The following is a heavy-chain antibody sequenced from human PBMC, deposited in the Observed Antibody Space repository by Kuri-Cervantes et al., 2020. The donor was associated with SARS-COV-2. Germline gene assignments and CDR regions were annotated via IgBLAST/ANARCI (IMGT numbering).Heavy chain of an antibody. CDR3: AREATGYYYYMDV. CDR2: IYHSGST. V-gene: IGHV4-38-2*02. J-gene: IGHJ6*03. CDR1: GYSISSGYY. Sequence: SETLSLTCAVSGYSISSGYYWGWIRQPPGKGLEWIGSIYHSGSTYYNPSLKSRVTISVDTSKNQFSLKLSSVTAADTAVYYCAREATGYYYYMDVWGKGTTVTVSS. D-gene: IGHD2-8*02.